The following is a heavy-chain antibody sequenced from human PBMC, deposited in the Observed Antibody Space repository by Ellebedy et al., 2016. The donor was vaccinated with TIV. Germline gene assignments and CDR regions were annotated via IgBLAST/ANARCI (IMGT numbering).Heavy chain of an antibody. CDR3: ARDRDYGTFDY. Sequence: AASVKVSCKTSGFTFSNYAIHWVRQAPGQRLEWMGWINAGNGNTKYSQKFQGRVTITRDTSASTAYMELSSLRSEDTAVYYCARDRDYGTFDYWGQGTLVTVSS. J-gene: IGHJ4*02. D-gene: IGHD4-17*01. V-gene: IGHV1-3*01. CDR2: INAGNGNT. CDR1: GFTFSNYA.